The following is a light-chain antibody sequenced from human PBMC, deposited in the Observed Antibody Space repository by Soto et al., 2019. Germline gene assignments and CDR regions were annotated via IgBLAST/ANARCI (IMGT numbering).Light chain of an antibody. V-gene: IGLV2-11*01. CDR3: CSYAGSYDWV. Sequence: QSALTQPRSVSGSPGQTVTISCTGTSSDVGGYNYVSWYQQHPGKAPTVLIYEVTKRPSGVPDRFSGSKSGNTASLTISGLQAEDEDDYYCCSYAGSYDWVFGGGTKLTVL. CDR1: SSDVGGYNY. J-gene: IGLJ3*02. CDR2: EVT.